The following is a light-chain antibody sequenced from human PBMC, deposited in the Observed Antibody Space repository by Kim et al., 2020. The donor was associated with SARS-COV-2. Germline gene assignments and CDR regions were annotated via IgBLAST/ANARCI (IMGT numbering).Light chain of an antibody. CDR2: GKN. CDR3: NSRDSSGNLVV. CDR1: SLRSYY. Sequence: SSELTQDPAVSVALGQTVRITCQGDSLRSYYASWYQQKPGQAPVIVIYGKNNRPSGIPDRFSGSSSGNTASLTITGAQAEDEADYYCNSRDSSGNLVVFG. V-gene: IGLV3-19*01. J-gene: IGLJ2*01.